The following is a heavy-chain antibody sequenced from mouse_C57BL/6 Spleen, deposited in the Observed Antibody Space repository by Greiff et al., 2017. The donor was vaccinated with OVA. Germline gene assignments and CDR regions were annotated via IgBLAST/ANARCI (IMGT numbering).Heavy chain of an antibody. CDR2: IHPNSGST. J-gene: IGHJ4*01. V-gene: IGHV1-64*01. CDR3: ARKDYYGSSRGAMDY. CDR1: GYTFTSYW. Sequence: QVHVKQPGAELVKPGASVKLSCKASGYTFTSYWMHWVKQRPGQGLEWIGMIHPNSGSTNYNEKFKSKATLTVDKSSSTAYMQLSSLTSEDSAVYYCARKDYYGSSRGAMDYWGQGTSVTVSS. D-gene: IGHD1-1*01.